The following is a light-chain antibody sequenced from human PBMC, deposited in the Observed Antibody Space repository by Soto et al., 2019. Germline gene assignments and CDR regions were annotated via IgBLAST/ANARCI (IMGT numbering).Light chain of an antibody. CDR3: QQYYIWLT. Sequence: DIVMTQSPDSLAVSLGERATINCKSSQSILYSSNNKNYLAWYQQKPGQPPKLLIYWASTRESGVPDRFSGSGSGTDFTLTISSLQAEDVAVYYCQQYYIWLTVGGGTKVDIK. V-gene: IGKV4-1*01. CDR1: QSILYSSNNKNY. J-gene: IGKJ4*01. CDR2: WAS.